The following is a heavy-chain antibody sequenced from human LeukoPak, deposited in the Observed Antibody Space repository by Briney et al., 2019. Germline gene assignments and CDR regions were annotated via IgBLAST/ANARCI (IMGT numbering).Heavy chain of an antibody. CDR1: GFTFSSYG. Sequence: GGSLRLSCAASGFTFSSYGMHWVRQAPGKGLEWVAVISYDGSNKYYADSVKGRFTISRDNSKNTLYLQMNSLRAEDTAVYYCARQGYRGYYDSSGYYYYYGMDVWGQGTTVTVSS. V-gene: IGHV3-30*03. CDR2: ISYDGSNK. CDR3: ARQGYRGYYDSSGYYYYYGMDV. D-gene: IGHD3-22*01. J-gene: IGHJ6*02.